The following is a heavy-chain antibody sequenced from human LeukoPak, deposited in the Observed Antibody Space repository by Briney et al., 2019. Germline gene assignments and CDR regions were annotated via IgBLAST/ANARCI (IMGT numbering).Heavy chain of an antibody. V-gene: IGHV1-18*01. CDR1: GYTFTSFG. Sequence: ASVKVSCKASGYTFTSFGISWVRQAPGQGLEWMGWISAYNGNTNYVQRFQGRVTMTTDTSTSTAYMELRSLRSDDTAMFYCTRDLGVDTSMIFFDYWGQGTLVTVSS. D-gene: IGHD5-18*01. J-gene: IGHJ4*02. CDR2: ISAYNGNT. CDR3: TRDLGVDTSMIFFDY.